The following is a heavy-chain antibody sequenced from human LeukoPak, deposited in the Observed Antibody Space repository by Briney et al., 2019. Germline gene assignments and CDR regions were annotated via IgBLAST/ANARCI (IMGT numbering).Heavy chain of an antibody. Sequence: GGSLRLSCAASGFTFSSYAMHWVRQAPGKGLEWVAVISYDGSNKYYADSVKGRFTISRDNSKNTLYLQMNSLRAEDTAVYYCAREMTTVTTNYGTDVWGQGTTVTVSS. V-gene: IGHV3-30-3*01. CDR3: AREMTTVTTNYGTDV. CDR2: ISYDGSNK. CDR1: GFTFSSYA. J-gene: IGHJ6*02. D-gene: IGHD4-11*01.